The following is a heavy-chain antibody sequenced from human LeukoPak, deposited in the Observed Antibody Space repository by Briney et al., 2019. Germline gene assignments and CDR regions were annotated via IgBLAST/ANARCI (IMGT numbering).Heavy chain of an antibody. V-gene: IGHV1-8*01. J-gene: IGHJ4*02. Sequence: EASVKVTCKASVYTFSTCDINWVRQATGQGLEWMGWMNPNSGNTGFAHKFQGRVTLTRDTSINTAYMELSSLGSEDTAVYYCARVLGSISHWGQGTLVTVSS. CDR1: VYTFSTCD. D-gene: IGHD1-1*01. CDR3: ARVLGSISH. CDR2: MNPNSGNT.